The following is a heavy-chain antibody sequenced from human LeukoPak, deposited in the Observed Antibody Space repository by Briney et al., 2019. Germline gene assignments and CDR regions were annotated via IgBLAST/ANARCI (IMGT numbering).Heavy chain of an antibody. CDR2: IYSGGST. Sequence: GGSLRLSCAASGFTVSSNYMSWVRQAPGKGLEWVSVIYSGGSTYYADSVKGRFTISRDNSKNTLYLQMNSLRAEDTAVYYCARVYDILTGYDWGEDYWGQGTLVTVSS. J-gene: IGHJ4*02. CDR3: ARVYDILTGYDWGEDY. D-gene: IGHD3-9*01. CDR1: GFTVSSNY. V-gene: IGHV3-53*01.